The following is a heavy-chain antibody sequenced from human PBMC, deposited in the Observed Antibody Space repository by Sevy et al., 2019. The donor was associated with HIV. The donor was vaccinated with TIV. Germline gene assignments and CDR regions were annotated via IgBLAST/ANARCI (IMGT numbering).Heavy chain of an antibody. J-gene: IGHJ4*02. CDR3: ARGGASHYRRHFDY. Sequence: SETLSLTCTVSSGSISSYFWSWIRQPPGKGLEWIGHISYSEGTNYNPSLKSRVTMSVDMSKNQFSLKLSSVIAADTAVYYCARGGASHYRRHFDYWGQGTLVTVSS. D-gene: IGHD4-4*01. V-gene: IGHV4-59*01. CDR2: ISYSEGT. CDR1: SGSISSYF.